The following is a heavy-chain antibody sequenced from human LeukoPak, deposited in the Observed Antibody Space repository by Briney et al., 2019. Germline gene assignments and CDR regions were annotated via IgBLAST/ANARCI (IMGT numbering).Heavy chain of an antibody. CDR1: APSLSRYY. D-gene: IGHD3-10*01. V-gene: IGHV4-59*01. J-gene: IGHJ2*01. CDR3: ARDGASYWYFAV. CDR2: IYYSGST. Sequence: SQTMSLTCPLSAPSLSRYYGSWVRQPQGKGLEWNGYIYYSGSTNYNPSLKSRVTISVDTSKTQFSLKLSSVTAADTAVYYCARDGASYWYFAVWGRGTLVTVSS.